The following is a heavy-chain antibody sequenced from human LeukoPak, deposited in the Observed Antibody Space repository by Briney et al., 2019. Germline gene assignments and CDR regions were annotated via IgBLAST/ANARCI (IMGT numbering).Heavy chain of an antibody. V-gene: IGHV1-8*03. CDR2: MNPNSGNT. D-gene: IGHD1-26*01. J-gene: IGHJ6*03. CDR1: GYTFTSYD. Sequence: ASVKVSCKASGYTFTSYDINWVRQATGQGLEWMGWMNPNSGNTGYAQKFQGRVTITRNTSISAAYMELSSLISEDTAEYYCAIGLGGATSYYYMDVWGKGTTVTVSS. CDR3: AIGLGGATSYYYMDV.